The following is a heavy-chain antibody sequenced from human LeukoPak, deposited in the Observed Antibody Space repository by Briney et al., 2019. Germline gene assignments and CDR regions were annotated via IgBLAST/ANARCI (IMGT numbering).Heavy chain of an antibody. V-gene: IGHV3-7*01. J-gene: IGHJ4*02. D-gene: IGHD1-26*01. CDR1: GFTFSSYG. CDR2: MKQDGSEK. CDR3: ARRRYSGSSQHFDY. Sequence: GGSLRLSCAASGFTFSSYGMHWVRQAPGKGLEWVANMKQDGSEKYYVDSVKGRFTISRDNAKNSLYLQMNSLRAEDTAVYYCARRRYSGSSQHFDYWGQGTLVTVSS.